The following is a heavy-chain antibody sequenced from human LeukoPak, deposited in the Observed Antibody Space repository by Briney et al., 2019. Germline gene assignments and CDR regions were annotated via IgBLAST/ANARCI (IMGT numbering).Heavy chain of an antibody. D-gene: IGHD2-15*01. J-gene: IGHJ4*02. Sequence: GGSLRLSCAASGFTVSSNYMSWVRQAPGKGLEWVSVIYSGGSTYYADSAKGRFTISRDNSKNTLYLQMNSLRAEDTAVYYCARDRGCSGGSCYDILGYWGQGTLVTVSS. V-gene: IGHV3-53*01. CDR1: GFTVSSNY. CDR2: IYSGGST. CDR3: ARDRGCSGGSCYDILGY.